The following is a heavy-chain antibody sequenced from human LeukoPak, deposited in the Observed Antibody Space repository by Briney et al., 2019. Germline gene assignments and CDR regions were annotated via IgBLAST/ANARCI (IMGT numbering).Heavy chain of an antibody. CDR1: GYTFTSYG. CDR2: VSAYNGNT. J-gene: IGHJ4*02. Sequence: ASVKVSCKASGYTFTSYGISWVRQAPGQGLEWMGWVSAYNGNTNYAQKLQGRVTMSTDTSTSTAYMELRSLRPDDTAVYYCARDRRAGFLGWLPCWWGQGTLVTVSS. D-gene: IGHD3-3*01. CDR3: ARDRRAGFLGWLPCW. V-gene: IGHV1-18*01.